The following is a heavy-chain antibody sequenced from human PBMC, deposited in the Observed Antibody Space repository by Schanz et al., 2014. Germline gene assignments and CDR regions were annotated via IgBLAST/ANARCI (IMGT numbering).Heavy chain of an antibody. CDR2: IKSDGSST. V-gene: IGHV3-74*01. J-gene: IGHJ4*02. CDR3: VRDSFFAFDY. CDR1: GFTFSSYW. D-gene: IGHD3-3*01. Sequence: EVQLLESGGGLVQPGGSLRLSCAASGFTFSSYWMHWVRQVPGKGLVWVSRIKSDGSSTSYADSVKGRFTISRDNAKNTLYLQMNSLRAEDTAVYYCVRDSFFAFDYWGQGALVTVSS.